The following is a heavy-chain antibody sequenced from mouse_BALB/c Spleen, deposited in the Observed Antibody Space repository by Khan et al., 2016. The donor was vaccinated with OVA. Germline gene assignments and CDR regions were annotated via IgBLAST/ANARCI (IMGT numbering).Heavy chain of an antibody. CDR3: THERESAY. V-gene: IGHV5-6-3*01. D-gene: IGHD1-3*01. CDR1: RFTISSYG. Sequence: EVELVESGGGTVQPGGSLKRSCAASRFTISSYGMSSVRQTPDKRLELVATIDSNGGSTDYPDSVKRRFTISGDNAKNALYLQMNNLRAEDTGIYYCTHERESAYWGQGTTLTVSS. J-gene: IGHJ2*01. CDR2: IDSNGGST.